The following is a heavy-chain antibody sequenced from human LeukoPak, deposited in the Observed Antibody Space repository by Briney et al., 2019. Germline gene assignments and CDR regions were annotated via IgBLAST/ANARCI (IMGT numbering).Heavy chain of an antibody. D-gene: IGHD3-10*01. CDR1: GFIFSGYW. CDR2: IKEDGSEK. V-gene: IGHV3-7*01. CDR3: AKVRRGSSGGPYYYYMDV. J-gene: IGHJ6*03. Sequence: GGSLRLSCAASGFIFSGYWMTWVRQARGKGLEWVANIKEDGSEKNYVDSVKGRFTISRDNAQNSLYLQMTSLRVEDTAVYFCAKVRRGSSGGPYYYYMDVWGKGTTVTVSS.